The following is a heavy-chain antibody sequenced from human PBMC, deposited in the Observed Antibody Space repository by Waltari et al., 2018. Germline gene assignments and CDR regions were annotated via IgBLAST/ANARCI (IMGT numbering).Heavy chain of an antibody. CDR2: IIPILVIA. V-gene: IGHV1-69*08. CDR1: GGSFSSYT. J-gene: IGHJ3*02. Sequence: QVQLVQSGAEVTKPGSSEKGSCKASGGSFSSYTISCVRQDPGQGLEWMGRIIPILVIANYAQKFPGRFTITADKSTSTAYMELSSLRSEDTAVYYCARDVRQGAFDIWGQGTMVTVSS. CDR3: ARDVRQGAFDI.